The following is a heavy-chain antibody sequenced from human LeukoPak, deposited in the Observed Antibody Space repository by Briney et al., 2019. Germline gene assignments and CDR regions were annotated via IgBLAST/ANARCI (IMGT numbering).Heavy chain of an antibody. CDR2: ISSSGSTI. D-gene: IGHD3-3*01. V-gene: IGHV3-48*04. Sequence: LTGGSLRLSCAASGFTFSSYGMHWIRQAPGKGLEWVSYISSSGSTIYYADSVKGRFTISRDNAKNSLYLQMNSLRAEDTAVYYCARGRYYDFWSGYYTRPYYYGMDVWGQGTTVTVSS. CDR3: ARGRYYDFWSGYYTRPYYYGMDV. CDR1: GFTFSSYG. J-gene: IGHJ6*02.